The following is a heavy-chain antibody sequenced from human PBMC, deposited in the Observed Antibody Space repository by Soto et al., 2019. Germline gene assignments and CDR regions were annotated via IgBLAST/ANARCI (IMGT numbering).Heavy chain of an antibody. CDR2: ISGSGGST. V-gene: IGHV3-23*01. CDR3: AKVPSNGAKRARDFDY. Sequence: EVQLLESGGGLVQPGGSLRLSCAASGFTFSSYAMSWVRQAPGKGLEWVSAISGSGGSTYYADSVKGRFTISRDNSKNTLYLQMNSLRAEDTAVYYCAKVPSNGAKRARDFDYWGQGTLVTVSS. J-gene: IGHJ4*02. CDR1: GFTFSSYA. D-gene: IGHD2-21*01.